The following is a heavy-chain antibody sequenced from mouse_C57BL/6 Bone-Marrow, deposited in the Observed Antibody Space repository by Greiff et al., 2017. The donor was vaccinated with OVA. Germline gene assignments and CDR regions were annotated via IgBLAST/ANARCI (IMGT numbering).Heavy chain of an antibody. CDR2: IRNKANNHAT. V-gene: IGHV6-6*01. CDR1: GFTFSDAW. Sequence: EVKVVESGGGLVQPGGSMKLSCAASGFTFSDAWMDWVRQSPEKGLEWVAEIRNKANNHATYYAESVKGRFTISRDDSKSSVYLQMNSLRAEDTGIYYCTRKNGYYWYFDVWGTGTTVTVSS. D-gene: IGHD2-2*01. CDR3: TRKNGYYWYFDV. J-gene: IGHJ1*03.